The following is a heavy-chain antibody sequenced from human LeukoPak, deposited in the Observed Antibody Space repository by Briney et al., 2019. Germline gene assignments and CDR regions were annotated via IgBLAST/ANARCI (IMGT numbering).Heavy chain of an antibody. CDR1: GDSISSSRHS. Sequence: SETLSLTCTVSGDSISSSRHSWGWIRQPPGKGLEWIGSISYSGSTYYNPSLKTRVTMSVDTSENQFSLKLSSVTAADSTVYYCVRIYCTSTSCYGDSYYGMDVWGQGTTVTVSS. D-gene: IGHD2-2*01. J-gene: IGHJ6*02. CDR2: ISYSGST. CDR3: VRIYCTSTSCYGDSYYGMDV. V-gene: IGHV4-39*01.